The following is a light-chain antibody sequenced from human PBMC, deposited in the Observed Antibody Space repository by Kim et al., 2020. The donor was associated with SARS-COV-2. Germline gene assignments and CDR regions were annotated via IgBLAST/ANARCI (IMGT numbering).Light chain of an antibody. V-gene: IGLV3-19*01. Sequence: SVALGQTVRITWQGDSLRSYYASWYQQKPGQAPVLVIYGKNNRPSGIPDRFSGSSSGNTASLTITGAQAEDEADYYCNSRDSSGYVFGTGTKVTVL. CDR1: SLRSYY. J-gene: IGLJ1*01. CDR2: GKN. CDR3: NSRDSSGYV.